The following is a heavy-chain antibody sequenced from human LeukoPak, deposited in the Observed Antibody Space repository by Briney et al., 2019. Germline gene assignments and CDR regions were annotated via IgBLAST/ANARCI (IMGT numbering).Heavy chain of an antibody. Sequence: ASVKVSCKASGYTFTSYGITWVRQAPGQGLEWMGWISVYSGNTNYVQKLQDRITMTTDTSTSTAYMELRSLRSDDTALYYCARGLNHDSGGYYYWGQGTLVTVSS. CDR3: ARGLNHDSGGYYY. D-gene: IGHD3-22*01. CDR2: ISVYSGNT. J-gene: IGHJ4*02. CDR1: GYTFTSYG. V-gene: IGHV1-18*01.